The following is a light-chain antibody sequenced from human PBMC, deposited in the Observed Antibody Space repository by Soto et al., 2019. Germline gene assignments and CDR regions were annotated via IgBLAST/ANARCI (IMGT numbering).Light chain of an antibody. J-gene: IGKJ1*01. CDR1: RSLSSEY. Sequence: EILFPQSPGSLSLSPGERATLSCRASRSLSSEYLAWYQQKNGQAPRLLIYGASTRDTGIPARFSGNGSWTEFTLTVSRLQSEDFAVYYCQQYNNWPRTFGQGTKVDI. CDR2: GAS. V-gene: IGKV3D-15*01. CDR3: QQYNNWPRT.